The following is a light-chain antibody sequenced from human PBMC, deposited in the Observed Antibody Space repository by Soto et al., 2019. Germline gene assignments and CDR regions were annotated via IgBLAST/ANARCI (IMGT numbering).Light chain of an antibody. CDR2: GAS. CDR1: QNISSSY. J-gene: IGKJ1*01. CDR3: QQYGSSPTT. V-gene: IGKV3-20*01. Sequence: EIVLTPSPATLSLSPGERATLSCRASQNISSSYLAWYQQKVGQPPRLLIYGASSRATGIPDRFSGSGSGTDFTLTISRLEPEDFAVYYCQQYGSSPTTFGQGTKVDIK.